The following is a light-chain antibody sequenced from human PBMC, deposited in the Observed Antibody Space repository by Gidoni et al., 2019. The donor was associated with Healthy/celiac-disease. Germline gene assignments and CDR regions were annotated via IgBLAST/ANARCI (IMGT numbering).Light chain of an antibody. CDR1: QSISRY. V-gene: IGKV1-39*01. J-gene: IGKJ5*01. CDR2: ATS. Sequence: DIQMIQPPSSLSASLGDRVTITCRASQSISRYLNWYQQKPGKAPKLLLYATSSLQSEVPSRFSGSGSGTDFTLTISSLQPEDFATYYCQQSYSTPKTFGQGTRLEIK. CDR3: QQSYSTPKT.